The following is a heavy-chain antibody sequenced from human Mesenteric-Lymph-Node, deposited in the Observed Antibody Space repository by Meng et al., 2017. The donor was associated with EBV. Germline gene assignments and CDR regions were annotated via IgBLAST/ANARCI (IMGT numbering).Heavy chain of an antibody. D-gene: IGHD1-7*01. Sequence: QVQVVQSGAEVRKPGASVKISCKVSGYTLSEFSIHWVRQAPEKGLEWMGGFDPEDAETVYAQKFQGRVTLTEDTSTDTAYMELSSLRSEDTAVYYCATLEITGTGESWGQGTLVTVSS. CDR3: ATLEITGTGES. J-gene: IGHJ5*02. CDR2: FDPEDAET. CDR1: GYTLSEFS. V-gene: IGHV1-24*01.